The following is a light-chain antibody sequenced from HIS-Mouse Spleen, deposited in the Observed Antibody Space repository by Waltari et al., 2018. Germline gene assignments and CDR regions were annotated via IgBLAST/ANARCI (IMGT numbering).Light chain of an antibody. CDR2: EDS. Sequence: SYELTQPPSVSVSPGQTARITCPGDALPKKYAYGYQQKSGQAPVLGIYEDSKRPSGIPERFSGSSSGTMATLTISGAQVEDEADYYCYSTDSSGNHRVFGGGTKLTVL. CDR3: YSTDSSGNHRV. J-gene: IGLJ2*01. CDR1: ALPKKY. V-gene: IGLV3-10*01.